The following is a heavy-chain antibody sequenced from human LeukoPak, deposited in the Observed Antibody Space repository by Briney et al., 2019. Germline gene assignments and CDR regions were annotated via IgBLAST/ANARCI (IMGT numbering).Heavy chain of an antibody. D-gene: IGHD3-9*01. CDR2: IYYSGST. J-gene: IGHJ4*01. Sequence: PSETLSLTCTVSGGSISSSSYYWGWIRQPPGKGLEWIGSIYYSGSTYYNPSLKSRVTISVDTSKNQFSLKLSSVTAADTAVYYCARRLLRYCDWLPDSFDYWGHGTLVTVFS. V-gene: IGHV4-39*01. CDR1: GGSISSSSYY. CDR3: ARRLLRYCDWLPDSFDY.